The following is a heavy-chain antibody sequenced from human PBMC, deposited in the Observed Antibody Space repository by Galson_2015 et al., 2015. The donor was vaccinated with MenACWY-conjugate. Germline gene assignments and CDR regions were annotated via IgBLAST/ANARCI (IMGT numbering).Heavy chain of an antibody. D-gene: IGHD2-15*01. Sequence: QSGAEVKKPGESLKISCKGSGYSFTSYWIGWVRQMPGKGLEWMGIIYPGDSDTRYSPSFQGQVTISADKSISTAYLQWSSLKASDTAMYYCARHGNCSGGSCYSGGYWGQGTLVTVSS. J-gene: IGHJ4*02. V-gene: IGHV5-51*03. CDR2: IYPGDSDT. CDR3: ARHGNCSGGSCYSGGY. CDR1: GYSFTSYW.